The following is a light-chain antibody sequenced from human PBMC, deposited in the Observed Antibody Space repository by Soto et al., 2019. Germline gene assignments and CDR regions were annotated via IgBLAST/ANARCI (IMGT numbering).Light chain of an antibody. CDR3: QQSGSSTWT. Sequence: EVVITQSPDTLSVSPGETVTLSCRASQSVSRNYLVWYQQKPGQAPRLIIYGASSRETGIPDRFSGSGSGTEFTLTISKLEPEDFEVYDCQQSGSSTWTFGQGTKVDIK. V-gene: IGKV3-20*01. CDR2: GAS. J-gene: IGKJ1*01. CDR1: QSVSRNY.